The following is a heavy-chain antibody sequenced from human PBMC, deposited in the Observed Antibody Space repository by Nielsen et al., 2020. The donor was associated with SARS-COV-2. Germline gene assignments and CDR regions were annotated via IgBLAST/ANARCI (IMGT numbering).Heavy chain of an antibody. CDR2: INHSGST. Sequence: SETLSLTCAVYGGSFSGYYWSWIRQPPGKGLEWIGEINHSGSTNYNPSLKSRVTISVDTSKNQFSLKLSSVTAADTAVYYCARAPGYCSGGSCYAWGQGTLVTVSS. V-gene: IGHV4-34*01. CDR3: ARAPGYCSGGSCYA. D-gene: IGHD2-15*01. CDR1: GGSFSGYY. J-gene: IGHJ4*02.